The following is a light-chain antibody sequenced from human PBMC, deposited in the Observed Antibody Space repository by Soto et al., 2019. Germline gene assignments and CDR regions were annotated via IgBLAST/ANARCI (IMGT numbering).Light chain of an antibody. CDR1: QSILKSSNNRNY. CDR2: WAS. CDR3: QQYYGGPIT. Sequence: DIVMTESQDSLAVSLGEMATINCKSSQSILKSSNNRNYLAWFQQKPGQPPKVLIYWASTRESGVPDRFSGSGSGTDFTLTISSLQAEDVAVYSCQQYYGGPITFGQGTRLEIK. V-gene: IGKV4-1*01. J-gene: IGKJ5*01.